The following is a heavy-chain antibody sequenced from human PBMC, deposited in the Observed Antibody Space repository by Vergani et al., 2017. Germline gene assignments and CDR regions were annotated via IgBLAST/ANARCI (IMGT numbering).Heavy chain of an antibody. CDR2: INHSGST. V-gene: IGHV4-34*01. J-gene: IGHJ4*02. CDR1: GGSFSGYY. CDR3: ARERVVRY. Sequence: QVQLQQWGAGLLKPSETLSLTCAVYGGSFSGYYWSWIRQPPGKGLEWIGEINHSGSTNYNPSLKSRVTISVDTSKNQFSLKLSSGTAADTAVYYCARERVVRYWGQGTLVTVSS.